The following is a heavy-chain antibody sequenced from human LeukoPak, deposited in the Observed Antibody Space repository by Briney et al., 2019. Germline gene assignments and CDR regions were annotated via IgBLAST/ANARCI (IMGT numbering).Heavy chain of an antibody. CDR1: GFTFSSYA. V-gene: IGHV3-23*01. CDR2: ISGSGGST. Sequence: GGSLRLSCAASGFTFSSYAMSWVRQAPGKGLEWVSAISGSGGSTYYADSVKGRFTISRDNAKNSLYLQMNSLRAEDTAVYYCARGGYYYDSSGYSRSLDYWGQGTLVTVSS. D-gene: IGHD3-22*01. J-gene: IGHJ4*02. CDR3: ARGGYYYDSSGYSRSLDY.